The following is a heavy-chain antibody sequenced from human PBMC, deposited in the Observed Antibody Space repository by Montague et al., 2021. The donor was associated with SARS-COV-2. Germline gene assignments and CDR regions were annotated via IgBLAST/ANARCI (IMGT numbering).Heavy chain of an antibody. D-gene: IGHD2-2*01. J-gene: IGHJ5*02. Sequence: SLRLSCAASGFTFSSYWMTWVRQAPGKGLEWVANIKEDGSDKYYVDSMKGRFTISRDNAKNSLYLQMNSLRAEDTAMYYCARLKYTTSGGNWLDPWGQGTTVTVSS. CDR2: IKEDGSDK. CDR1: GFTFSSYW. V-gene: IGHV3-7*01. CDR3: ARLKYTTSGGNWLDP.